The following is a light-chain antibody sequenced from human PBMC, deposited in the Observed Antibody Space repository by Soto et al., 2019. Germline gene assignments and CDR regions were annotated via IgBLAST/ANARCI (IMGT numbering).Light chain of an antibody. V-gene: IGKV1-39*01. CDR2: EAS. CDR3: QQSDTLTRT. J-gene: IGKJ1*01. CDR1: QSISSY. Sequence: DIQMTQSPSSLSASVGDRVIITCRASQSISSYLNWYQQKPGKAPKVLIFEASNLESGVPSRFSGSGSGTDFTLTISSLQPEYFATYYGQQSDTLTRTFGQGNKVEIK.